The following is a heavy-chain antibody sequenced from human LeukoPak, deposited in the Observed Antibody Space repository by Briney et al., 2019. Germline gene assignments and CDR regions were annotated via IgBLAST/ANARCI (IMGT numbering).Heavy chain of an antibody. J-gene: IGHJ4*02. CDR3: ARPPYGDYGGYFDY. Sequence: GGSLRLSCAASGFTFSRSWMHWVRQAPGKGLVWLSRINSDGGDTTYADSVKGRFTISRDNAKNTLYLQMNSLRAEDTAVYYCARPPYGDYGGYFDYWGQGTLVTVSS. CDR1: GFTFSRSW. CDR2: INSDGGDT. V-gene: IGHV3-74*01. D-gene: IGHD4-17*01.